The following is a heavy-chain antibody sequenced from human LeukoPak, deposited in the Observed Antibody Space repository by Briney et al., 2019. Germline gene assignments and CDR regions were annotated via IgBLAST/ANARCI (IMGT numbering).Heavy chain of an antibody. CDR3: ASHYDSSGYPNP. Sequence: SVKVSCKASGGTFSSYAISWVRQAPGQGLEWMGGIIPIFGTANYAQKFQGRVTITADESTSTAYMELSSLRSEDTAVYYCASHYDSSGYPNPWGQGTLVTVYS. D-gene: IGHD3-22*01. CDR1: GGTFSSYA. V-gene: IGHV1-69*13. J-gene: IGHJ5*02. CDR2: IIPIFGTA.